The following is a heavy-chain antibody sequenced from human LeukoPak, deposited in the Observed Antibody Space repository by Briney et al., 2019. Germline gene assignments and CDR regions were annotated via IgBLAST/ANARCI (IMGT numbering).Heavy chain of an antibody. CDR3: ARLNKIPRVTSRGYSGSYYGGNYFDY. CDR2: INHSGST. V-gene: IGHV4-34*01. J-gene: IGHJ4*02. Sequence: SETLSLTCAVYGGSFSGYYWSWIRQPPGKGLEWIGEINHSGSTNYNPSPKSRFTISVDTSKNQFSLELSSVTAADTAVYHCARLNKIPRVTSRGYSGSYYGGNYFDYWGQGTLVTVSS. D-gene: IGHD1-26*01. CDR1: GGSFSGYY.